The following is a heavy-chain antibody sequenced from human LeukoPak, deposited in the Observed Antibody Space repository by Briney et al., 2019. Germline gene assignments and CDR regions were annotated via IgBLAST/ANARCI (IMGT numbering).Heavy chain of an antibody. V-gene: IGHV3-9*01. CDR1: GFTFDDYA. J-gene: IGHJ4*02. CDR3: AKDTSHCSGGSCYGAGIEY. Sequence: GGSLRLSCAASGFTFDDYAMHWVRQAPGKGLEWVSGISWNSGSIGYADSVKGRFTISRDNAKNSLYLQMNSLRAEDTALYYCAKDTSHCSGGSCYGAGIEYWGQGTLVTVSS. CDR2: ISWNSGSI. D-gene: IGHD2-15*01.